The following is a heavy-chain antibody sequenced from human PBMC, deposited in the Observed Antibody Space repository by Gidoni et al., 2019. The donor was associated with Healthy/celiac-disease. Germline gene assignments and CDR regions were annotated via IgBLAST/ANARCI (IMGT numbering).Heavy chain of an antibody. CDR2: IYYSGST. CDR1: GGSISSSSYY. Sequence: QLQLQESGPGLVKPSETLSLTCTVSGGSISSSSYYWGWIRQPPGKGLEWIGSIYYSGSTYYNPSLKSRVTISVDTSKNQFSLKLSSVTAADTAVYYCARRGYYDSSGYYRGWGQGTLVTVSS. D-gene: IGHD3-22*01. V-gene: IGHV4-39*01. CDR3: ARRGYYDSSGYYRG. J-gene: IGHJ4*02.